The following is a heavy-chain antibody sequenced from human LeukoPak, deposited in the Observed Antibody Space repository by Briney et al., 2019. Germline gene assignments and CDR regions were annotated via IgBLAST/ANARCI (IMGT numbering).Heavy chain of an antibody. Sequence: KPSETLSLTCTVSGGSISSYYWSWIRQPAGKGLEWIGRIYTSGNTNYNPSLKSRVTMSVDTSKNQFFLKLFSVTAADTAVYYCARDLGGYNYGYSFDFWGQGTLVTVSS. V-gene: IGHV4-4*07. CDR1: GGSISSYY. D-gene: IGHD5-18*01. J-gene: IGHJ4*02. CDR3: ARDLGGYNYGYSFDF. CDR2: IYTSGNT.